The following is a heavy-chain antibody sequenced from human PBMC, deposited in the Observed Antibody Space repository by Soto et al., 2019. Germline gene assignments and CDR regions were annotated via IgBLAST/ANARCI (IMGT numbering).Heavy chain of an antibody. V-gene: IGHV1-69*01. Sequence: QVQLVQSGAEVRKPGSSVKVSCQSFGGSFRSYAFSWVRQAPGQGLEWMGGLIVILGTTNYAQKFKGRVTFTADESTSTAYMEVSSLESEDTAIYYCASGYYDSSGYSIDYWGQGTQVTVSS. CDR3: ASGYYDSSGYSIDY. D-gene: IGHD3-22*01. J-gene: IGHJ4*02. CDR2: LIVILGTT. CDR1: GGSFRSYA.